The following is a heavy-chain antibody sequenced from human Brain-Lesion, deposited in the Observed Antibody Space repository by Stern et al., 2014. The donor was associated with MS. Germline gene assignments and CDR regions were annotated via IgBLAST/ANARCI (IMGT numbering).Heavy chain of an antibody. CDR2: VSYDGSNK. CDR1: GFTFGSCA. Sequence: QVQLVQSGGGVVQPGRPLRLSCVASGFTFGSCAMHWVRQAPGKGLEWVAGVSYDGSNKDYADSVKGRFTISRDNSQNTLYMQMSSLRPEDTAVYYCAKDRQYLTYFFDHWGQGSLVTVSS. V-gene: IGHV3-30*18. CDR3: AKDRQYLTYFFDH. J-gene: IGHJ5*02. D-gene: IGHD2/OR15-2a*01.